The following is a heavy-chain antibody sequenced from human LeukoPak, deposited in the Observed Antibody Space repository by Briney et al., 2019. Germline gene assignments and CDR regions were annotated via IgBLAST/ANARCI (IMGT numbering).Heavy chain of an antibody. CDR3: AGYSFGFDY. D-gene: IGHD5-18*01. Sequence: PSETLSLTCTVSGGSISSYYWSWIRQPPGKGLEWIGYIYYSGSTNYNPSLKSRVTISVDTSKNQFPLKLSSVTAADTAVYYCAGYSFGFDYWGQGTLVTVSS. V-gene: IGHV4-59*01. CDR1: GGSISSYY. CDR2: IYYSGST. J-gene: IGHJ4*02.